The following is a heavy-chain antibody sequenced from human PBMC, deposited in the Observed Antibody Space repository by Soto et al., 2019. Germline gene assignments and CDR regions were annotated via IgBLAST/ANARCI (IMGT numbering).Heavy chain of an antibody. CDR2: MKPNSGNT. Sequence: ASVKVSCKASGYTFTSYDINWVRQATGQGLEWMGRMKPNSGNTGYAQKFQGRVTMTRNTSISTAYMELSSLRSEDTAVYYCAFMLRRRYFDWLSPDAFESWGQGTMVTVAS. CDR1: GYTFTSYD. J-gene: IGHJ3*02. D-gene: IGHD3-9*01. V-gene: IGHV1-8*01. CDR3: AFMLRRRYFDWLSPDAFES.